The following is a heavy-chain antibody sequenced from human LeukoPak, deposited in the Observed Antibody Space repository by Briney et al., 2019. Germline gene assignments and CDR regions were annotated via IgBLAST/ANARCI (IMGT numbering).Heavy chain of an antibody. CDR3: AKDRRLGYCSGGSCYLDY. V-gene: IGHV3-30*18. D-gene: IGHD2-15*01. Sequence: GGSLRLSCAASGFTFSSYGMHWVRQAPGKGLEWVAVISYDGSNKYYADSVKVRFTISRDNSKNTLYLQMNSLRAEDTAVYYCAKDRRLGYCSGGSCYLDYWGQGTLVTVSS. CDR1: GFTFSSYG. J-gene: IGHJ4*02. CDR2: ISYDGSNK.